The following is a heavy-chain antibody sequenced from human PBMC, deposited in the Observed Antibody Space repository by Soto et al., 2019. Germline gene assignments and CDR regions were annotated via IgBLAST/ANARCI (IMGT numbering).Heavy chain of an antibody. CDR2: IYYSGST. CDR1: GGSISSGGYY. CDR3: ARSTPYYGEYYFDY. Sequence: PSETLSLTCTVSGGSISSGGYYWSWIRQHPGKGLEWIGYIYYSGSTYYNPSLKSRVTISVDTSKNQFSLKLSSVTAADTAVYYCARSTPYYGEYYFDYWGQGTLVTVSS. J-gene: IGHJ4*02. D-gene: IGHD4-17*01. V-gene: IGHV4-31*03.